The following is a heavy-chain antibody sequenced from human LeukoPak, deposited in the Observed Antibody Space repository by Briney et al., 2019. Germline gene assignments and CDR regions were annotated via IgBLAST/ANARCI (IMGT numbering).Heavy chain of an antibody. CDR1: GXTISSSY. Sequence: PGGSLRLSCTASGXTISSSYVTWVRQAPGKGLEWVAVIWYDGSNKYYADSVKGRFTISRDNSKNTLYLQMNSLRAEDTAVYYCARDLAAANLGFDYWGQGTLVTVSS. D-gene: IGHD6-25*01. V-gene: IGHV3-33*08. CDR3: ARDLAAANLGFDY. J-gene: IGHJ4*02. CDR2: IWYDGSNK.